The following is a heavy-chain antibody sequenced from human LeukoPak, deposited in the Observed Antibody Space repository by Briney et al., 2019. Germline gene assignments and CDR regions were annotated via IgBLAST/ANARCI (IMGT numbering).Heavy chain of an antibody. CDR2: IYPGGRT. Sequence: SETLSLTRTVSGGSISSYYWSWSRQPAGKGLEWIGHIYPGGRTSYNPSLKSRVNMSVATSQNHFSLRLTSVIAADTAVYYCARDLLWWGQGTLVTVSS. V-gene: IGHV4-4*07. D-gene: IGHD2-21*01. J-gene: IGHJ4*02. CDR3: ARDLLW. CDR1: GGSISSYY.